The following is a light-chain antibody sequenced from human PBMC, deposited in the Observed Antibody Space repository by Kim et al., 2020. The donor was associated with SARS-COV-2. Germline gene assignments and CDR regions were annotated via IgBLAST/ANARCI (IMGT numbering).Light chain of an antibody. Sequence: LSPGGRATLSWSASQSVTSHYLAWYQQKPGHTPRLLIYGASSRATGIPDMFSGSGSGTDFTLTISRLEPEDFAVYYCQQYGSSPRFGGGTKVDIK. CDR3: QQYGSSPR. CDR2: GAS. V-gene: IGKV3-20*01. J-gene: IGKJ4*01. CDR1: QSVTSHY.